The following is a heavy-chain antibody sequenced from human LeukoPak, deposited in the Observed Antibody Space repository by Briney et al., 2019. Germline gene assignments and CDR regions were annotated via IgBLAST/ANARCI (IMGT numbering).Heavy chain of an antibody. CDR2: ISSSGSTI. V-gene: IGHV3-11*01. CDR1: GFTFSDYY. CDR3: ARVLVREWFGDTISDY. Sequence: GGSLRLSCAASGFTFSDYYMSWIRQAPGKGLEWVSYISSSGSTIYYADSAKGRFTISRDNAKNSLYLQMNSLRAEDTAVYYCARVLVREWFGDTISDYWGQGALVTVSS. D-gene: IGHD3-10*01. J-gene: IGHJ4*02.